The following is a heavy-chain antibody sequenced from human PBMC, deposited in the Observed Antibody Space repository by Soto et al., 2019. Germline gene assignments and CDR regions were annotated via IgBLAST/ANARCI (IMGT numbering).Heavy chain of an antibody. J-gene: IGHJ4*02. Sequence: SSETLSLTCTVSGGSISSGGYYWSWIRQHPGKGLEWIGYIYYSGSTYYNPSLKSRVTISVDTSKNQFSLKLSSVTAADTAVYYCARWITNQNSGGLLGFDYWGQGTLVTVSS. V-gene: IGHV4-31*02. CDR1: GGSISSGGYY. D-gene: IGHD6-19*01. CDR2: IYYSGST. CDR3: ARWITNQNSGGLLGFDY.